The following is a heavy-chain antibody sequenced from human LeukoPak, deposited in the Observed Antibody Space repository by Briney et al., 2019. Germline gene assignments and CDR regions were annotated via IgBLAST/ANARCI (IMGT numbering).Heavy chain of an antibody. D-gene: IGHD5-24*01. V-gene: IGHV4-38-2*01. CDR1: GYSISSGYY. J-gene: IGHJ4*02. Sequence: PSETLSLTRAVSGYSISSGYYWGWIRQPPGKGLEWIGSIYHSGSTYYNPSLKSRVTISVDTSKNQFSLKLSSVTAADTAVYYCARHVFLRNPLMLRDGYPAHFDYWGQGTLVTVSS. CDR2: IYHSGST. CDR3: ARHVFLRNPLMLRDGYPAHFDY.